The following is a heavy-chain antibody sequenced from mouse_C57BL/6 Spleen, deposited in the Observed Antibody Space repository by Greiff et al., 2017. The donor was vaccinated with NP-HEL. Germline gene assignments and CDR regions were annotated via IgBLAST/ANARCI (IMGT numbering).Heavy chain of an antibody. J-gene: IGHJ1*03. V-gene: IGHV14-2*01. Sequence: EVKLQESGAELVKPGASVKLSCTASGFNIKDYYMHWVKQRTEQGLEWIGRIDPEDGETKYAPKFQGKATITADTSSNTAYLQLSSLTSEDTAVYYCARSGGSSYLNWYFDVWGTGTTVTVSS. CDR2: IDPEDGET. CDR3: ARSGGSSYLNWYFDV. D-gene: IGHD1-1*01. CDR1: GFNIKDYY.